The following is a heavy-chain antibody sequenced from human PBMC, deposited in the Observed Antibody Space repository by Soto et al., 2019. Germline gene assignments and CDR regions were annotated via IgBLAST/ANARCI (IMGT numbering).Heavy chain of an antibody. V-gene: IGHV4-59*08. CDR3: ARGGWRQIDY. Sequence: QVQLQESGPGLVKPSETLSLTCSVSGGSLGSYYWSWIRQPPGKGPEWIGYIYYSGSTNYNPSLKSRVTISVDTSKTQFSLKLSSVSAADTAVYYCARGGWRQIDYWGQGTLVTVSS. CDR1: GGSLGSYY. J-gene: IGHJ4*02. CDR2: IYYSGST. D-gene: IGHD3-3*01.